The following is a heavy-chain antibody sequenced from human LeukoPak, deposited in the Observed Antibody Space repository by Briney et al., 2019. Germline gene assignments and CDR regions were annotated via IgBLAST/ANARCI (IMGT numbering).Heavy chain of an antibody. J-gene: IGHJ4*02. CDR3: LRDLGPFDY. Sequence: QTGGSLRLSCAASGFTLSTYWMSWVRQAPGKGLEWVAKINQDGSEKYYVDSVKGRFTISRDNAKNSLYLQMNSLRAEDTAVYYCLRDLGPFDYWGQGTLVTVSS. CDR2: INQDGSEK. CDR1: GFTLSTYW. V-gene: IGHV3-7*01.